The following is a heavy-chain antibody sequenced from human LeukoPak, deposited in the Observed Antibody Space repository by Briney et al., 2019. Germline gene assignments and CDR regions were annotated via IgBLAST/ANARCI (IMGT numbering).Heavy chain of an antibody. V-gene: IGHV1-2*02. CDR2: IHPNGGDT. Sequence: ASVKVSCKASGYTFTNHHIYWVGQAPGRGLEWMGWIHPNGGDTIYAQKFQGRATMTTDTSITTAYVELTSLRSDDTAVYYCASHYGPRQVWGQGTLVTVS. D-gene: IGHD3-10*01. J-gene: IGHJ4*02. CDR1: GYTFTNHH. CDR3: ASHYGPRQV.